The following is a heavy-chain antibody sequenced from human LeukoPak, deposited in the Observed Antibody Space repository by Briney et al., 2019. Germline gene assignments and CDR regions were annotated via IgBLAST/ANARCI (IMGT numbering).Heavy chain of an antibody. V-gene: IGHV1-69*13. Sequence: SVKVSCKASGYTFTGYYMHWVRQAPGQGLEWMGGIIPIFGTANYAQKFQGRVTITADESTSTAYMELSSLRSEDTAVYYCARVKKFGESMTDWGQGTLVTVSS. CDR2: IIPIFGTA. CDR3: ARVKKFGESMTD. CDR1: GYTFTGYY. D-gene: IGHD3-10*01. J-gene: IGHJ4*02.